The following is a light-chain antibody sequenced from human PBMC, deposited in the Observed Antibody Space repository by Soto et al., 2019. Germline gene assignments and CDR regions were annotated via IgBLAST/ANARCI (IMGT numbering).Light chain of an antibody. CDR3: QSYDSSLSGRV. CDR2: GNS. Sequence: QSVLTQPPSVSGATRQRVTISCTGSSSNIGAGYDVHWYQQLPGTAPKLLIYGNSNRPSGVPDRFSGSKSGTSASLAITGLQAEDEADYYCQSYDSSLSGRVFGGGTKPTVL. V-gene: IGLV1-40*01. J-gene: IGLJ2*01. CDR1: SSNIGAGYD.